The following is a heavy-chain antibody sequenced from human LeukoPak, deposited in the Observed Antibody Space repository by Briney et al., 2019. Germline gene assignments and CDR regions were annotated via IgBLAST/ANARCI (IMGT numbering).Heavy chain of an antibody. J-gene: IGHJ4*02. D-gene: IGHD3-9*01. CDR3: ARDRPYYDILTGYPSGHFDY. V-gene: IGHV4-59*01. Sequence: SETLSLTCTVSGGSISSYYWSWIRQPPGKGLEWIGYIYYSGSTNYNPSLKSRVTISVDTSKNQFSLKLSSVTAADTAVYYCARDRPYYDILTGYPSGHFDYWGQGTLVTVSS. CDR2: IYYSGST. CDR1: GGSISSYY.